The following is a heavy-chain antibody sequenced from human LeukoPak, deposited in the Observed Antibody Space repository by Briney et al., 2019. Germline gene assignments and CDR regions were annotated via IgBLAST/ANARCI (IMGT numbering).Heavy chain of an antibody. CDR3: AKVDSSGLHHRIDY. CDR2: ISGSGGST. D-gene: IGHD3-22*01. Sequence: GGSLRLSCAASGFTFSSHAMSWVRQALGKGLEWVSVISGSGGSTYYADSVKGRFTISRDKSKNTLYLQMNSLRAEDTAVYYCAKVDSSGLHHRIDYWGQGTLVTVSS. CDR1: GFTFSSHA. J-gene: IGHJ4*02. V-gene: IGHV3-23*01.